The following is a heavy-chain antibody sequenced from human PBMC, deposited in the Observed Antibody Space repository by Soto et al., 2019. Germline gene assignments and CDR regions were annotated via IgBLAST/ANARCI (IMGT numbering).Heavy chain of an antibody. CDR3: ARDLGGSGWYLL. Sequence: PSETLSLTCTVSGGSISSYYWSWIRQPPGKGLEWIGYIYYSGSTNYNPSLKSRVTISVDTSKNQFSLKLSSVTAADTAVYYCARDLGGSGWYLLWGQGTLVTVSS. CDR1: GGSISSYY. CDR2: IYYSGST. J-gene: IGHJ4*02. V-gene: IGHV4-59*01. D-gene: IGHD6-19*01.